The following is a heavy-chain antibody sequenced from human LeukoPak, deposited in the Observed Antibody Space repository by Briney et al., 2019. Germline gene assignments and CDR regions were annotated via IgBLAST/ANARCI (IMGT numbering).Heavy chain of an antibody. CDR2: IYRSGST. Sequence: GGSLRLSCAASGFTVSSYYMNWVRQAPGKGLEWVAVIYRSGSTYYADSVKGRFTISRDNSKNTLYLQMNSLRAEDTAVYYCARGSIASIRFGDPWARSGMDVWGQGTTATVSS. V-gene: IGHV3-53*01. J-gene: IGHJ6*02. D-gene: IGHD3-10*01. CDR3: ARGSIASIRFGDPWARSGMDV. CDR1: GFTVSSYY.